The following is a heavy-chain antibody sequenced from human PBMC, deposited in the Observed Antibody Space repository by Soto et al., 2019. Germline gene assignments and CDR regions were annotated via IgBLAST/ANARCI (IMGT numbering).Heavy chain of an antibody. Sequence: SQTLSLTCAISGDSVSSNSAAWNWIRQSPSRGLEWLGRTYYRSKWYNDYAVSVKSRITINPDTSKNQFSLQLNSVTPEDTAVYYCARVGRYSSSWYSEGFDYWGQGTLVTVSS. CDR1: GDSVSSNSAA. J-gene: IGHJ4*02. CDR2: TYYRSKWYN. V-gene: IGHV6-1*01. D-gene: IGHD6-13*01. CDR3: ARVGRYSSSWYSEGFDY.